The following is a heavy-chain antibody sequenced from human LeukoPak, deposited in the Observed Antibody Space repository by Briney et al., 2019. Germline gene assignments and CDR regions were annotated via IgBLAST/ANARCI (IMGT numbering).Heavy chain of an antibody. Sequence: GGSLRLSCAASGFTFDDYAMHWVRQAPGKGLEWVSGISWNSGSIGYADSVKGRFTISRDNAKNSLYLQMNSLRAEDTALYYCANVAVEDYGDYLFYFDYWGQGTLVTVSS. CDR2: ISWNSGSI. CDR3: ANVAVEDYGDYLFYFDY. J-gene: IGHJ4*02. CDR1: GFTFDDYA. V-gene: IGHV3-9*01. D-gene: IGHD4-17*01.